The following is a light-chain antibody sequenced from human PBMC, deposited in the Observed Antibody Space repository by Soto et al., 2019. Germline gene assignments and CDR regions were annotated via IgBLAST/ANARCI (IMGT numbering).Light chain of an antibody. CDR1: QSISMSY. J-gene: IGKJ1*01. CDR3: NQFGPSPWT. Sequence: EIVLTQSPGTLSLSPGERATLSCRASQSISMSYLAWYQQRPGQAPRLLIYGASNRATGIQDRFSGSGSGTDFTLIITSLEPEDFAVYYCNQFGPSPWTFGQGTKVDIK. V-gene: IGKV3-20*01. CDR2: GAS.